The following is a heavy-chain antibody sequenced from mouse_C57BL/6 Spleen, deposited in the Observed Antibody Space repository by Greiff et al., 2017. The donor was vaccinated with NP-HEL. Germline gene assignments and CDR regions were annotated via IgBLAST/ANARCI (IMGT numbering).Heavy chain of an antibody. Sequence: EVQLQQSGPELVKPGASVKISCKASGYTFTDYYMNWVKQSHGKSLEWIGDINPNNGGTSYNQKFKGKATLTVDKSSSTAYMELRSLTSEDSAVYYCARDYYGSSHRSYFDYWGQGTTLTVSS. V-gene: IGHV1-26*01. CDR3: ARDYYGSSHRSYFDY. CDR1: GYTFTDYY. CDR2: INPNNGGT. J-gene: IGHJ2*01. D-gene: IGHD1-1*01.